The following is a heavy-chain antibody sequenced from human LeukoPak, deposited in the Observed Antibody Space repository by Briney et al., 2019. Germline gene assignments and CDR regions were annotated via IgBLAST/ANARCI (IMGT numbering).Heavy chain of an antibody. CDR2: ISSSTSYI. D-gene: IGHD4-17*01. V-gene: IGHV3-21*01. CDR3: ARAGGSTVSHSDY. Sequence: GGSLRLSCAASGFTFSSYSMNWIRQAPGKGLEWVSSISSSTSYIYYADSVKGRFAISKDNAKNSLYLQMNSLRAEDTAVYYCARAGGSTVSHSDYWGQGTLVTVSS. J-gene: IGHJ4*02. CDR1: GFTFSSYS.